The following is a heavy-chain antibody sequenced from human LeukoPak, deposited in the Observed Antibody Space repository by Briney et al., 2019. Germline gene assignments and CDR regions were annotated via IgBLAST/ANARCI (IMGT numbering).Heavy chain of an antibody. CDR2: INPNSGGT. CDR1: GYTFTGYY. D-gene: IGHD2-2*01. J-gene: IGHJ4*01. CDR3: ARMPVTSARYCSSTSCSY. V-gene: IGHV1-2*02. Sequence: ASVKVSCKASGYTFTGYYMHWVRQAPGQGLEWMGWINPNSGGTNYAQKFQGRVTMTRDTSISTAYMELSRLRSDDTAVYYCARMPVTSARYCSSTSCSYWGHGTLVTVSS.